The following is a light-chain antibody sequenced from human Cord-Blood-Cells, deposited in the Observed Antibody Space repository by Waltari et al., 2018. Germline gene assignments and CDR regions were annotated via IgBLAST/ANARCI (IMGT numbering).Light chain of an antibody. V-gene: IGLV3-19*01. Sequence: SSELTQDPAVAVALGQTVRIPCQGDSRRSYYASWYQQKPGQAPVLVIYGKNNRPSGIPDRFSGSSSGNTASLTITGAQAEDEADYYCNSRDSSGNHVFGTGTKVTVL. J-gene: IGLJ1*01. CDR3: NSRDSSGNHV. CDR2: GKN. CDR1: SRRSYY.